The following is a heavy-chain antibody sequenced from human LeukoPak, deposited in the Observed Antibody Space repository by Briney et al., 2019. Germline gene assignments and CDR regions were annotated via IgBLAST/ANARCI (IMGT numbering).Heavy chain of an antibody. CDR1: GGTFSSYA. CDR2: IIPILGIA. CDR3: ARDTRIAAAGPYNWFDP. V-gene: IGHV1-69*04. Sequence: SVKVSCKASGGTFSSYAISWVRQAPGQGLEWMGRIIPILGIANYAQKFQGRVTITADKSTSTAYMELSSLRSEDTAVYYCARDTRIAAAGPYNWFDPWGQGTLVTVSS. J-gene: IGHJ5*02. D-gene: IGHD6-13*01.